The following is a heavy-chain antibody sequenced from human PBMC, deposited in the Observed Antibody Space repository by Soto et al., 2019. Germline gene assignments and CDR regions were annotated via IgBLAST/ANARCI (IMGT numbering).Heavy chain of an antibody. CDR2: IYYSGST. Sequence: SETLSLTCTVSGGSISSYYWSWIRQPPGKGLEWIGYIYYSGSTNYNPSLKSRVTISVDTSKNQFSLKLSSVTAVDTAVYYCARGPYYYYGMDVWGQGTTVTVSS. CDR3: ARGPYYYYGMDV. J-gene: IGHJ6*02. V-gene: IGHV4-59*01. CDR1: GGSISSYY.